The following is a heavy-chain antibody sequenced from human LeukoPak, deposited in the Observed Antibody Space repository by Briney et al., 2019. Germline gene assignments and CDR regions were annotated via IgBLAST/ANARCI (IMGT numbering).Heavy chain of an antibody. Sequence: SVKVSCKASGGTFSGYAISWVRQAPGQGLEWMGRIIPMLGRVNNAQKFQGRLTIAADKSTNTAYMELSSLRSEDTAVYYCARGYRYCSSTSCYNYMDVWGKGTTVTVSS. CDR1: GGTFSGYA. J-gene: IGHJ6*03. CDR2: IIPMLGRV. D-gene: IGHD2-2*02. V-gene: IGHV1-69*04. CDR3: ARGYRYCSSTSCYNYMDV.